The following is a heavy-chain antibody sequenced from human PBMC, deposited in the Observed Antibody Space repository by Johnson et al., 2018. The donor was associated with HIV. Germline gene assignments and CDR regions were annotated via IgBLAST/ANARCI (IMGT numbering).Heavy chain of an antibody. CDR1: GFTFSRYT. V-gene: IGHV3-64*01. CDR2: ISSNGAST. J-gene: IGHJ3*02. D-gene: IGHD4-23*01. Sequence: MQLVESGGGLVQPGGSLRLSCAASGFTFSRYTMHWVRQAPGKGLEYVSTISSNGASTYYANSVKGRFTISRDNSKNTLYLQMNSLRAEDTAVHYCARIVRMTTVVIGDAFDIWGQGTKVTVSS. CDR3: ARIVRMTTVVIGDAFDI.